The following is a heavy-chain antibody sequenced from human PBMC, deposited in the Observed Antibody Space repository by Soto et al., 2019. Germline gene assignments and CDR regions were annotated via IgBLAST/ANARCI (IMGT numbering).Heavy chain of an antibody. D-gene: IGHD5-12*01. CDR3: ARGNHRWLQWWYFDL. CDR1: GGTFSSYT. V-gene: IGHV1-69*12. Sequence: QVQLVQSGAEVKKPGSSVTVSCKASGGTFSSYTISWVRQAPGQGLEWMGGIIPIFGTANYAQKFQGRVTITAEEPTSTAYMELSSLRSEDTAVYYCARGNHRWLQWWYFDLWGRGTLVTVSS. J-gene: IGHJ2*01. CDR2: IIPIFGTA.